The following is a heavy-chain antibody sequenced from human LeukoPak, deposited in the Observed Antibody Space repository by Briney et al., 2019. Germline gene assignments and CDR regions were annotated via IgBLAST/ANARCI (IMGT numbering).Heavy chain of an antibody. J-gene: IGHJ3*02. D-gene: IGHD1-26*01. CDR2: IYHSGST. CDR3: ARSGSYAEGAFDI. CDR1: GGSISSGGYY. V-gene: IGHV4-31*03. Sequence: SETLSLTCTVSGGSISSGGYYWSWIRQHPGKGLEWIGYIYHSGSTYYNPSLKSRVTISVDTSKNQFSLKLSSVTAADTAVYYCARSGSYAEGAFDIWGQGTMVTVSS.